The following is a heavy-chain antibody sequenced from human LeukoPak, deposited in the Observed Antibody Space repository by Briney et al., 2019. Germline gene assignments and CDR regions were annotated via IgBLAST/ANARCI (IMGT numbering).Heavy chain of an antibody. Sequence: GGSLRLSCAASGFTFSSYAMHWVRQAPGKGLEWVAVISYDGSNKYYAYSVKGRFTISRDNSKNTLYLQMNSLRAEDTAVYYCARVLNVYDFWSGYYSYGMDVWGQGTTVTVSS. V-gene: IGHV3-30-3*01. CDR3: ARVLNVYDFWSGYYSYGMDV. CDR2: ISYDGSNK. CDR1: GFTFSSYA. J-gene: IGHJ6*02. D-gene: IGHD3-3*01.